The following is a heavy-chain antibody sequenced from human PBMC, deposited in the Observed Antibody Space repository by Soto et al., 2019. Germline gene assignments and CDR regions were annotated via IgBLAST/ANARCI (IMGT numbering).Heavy chain of an antibody. CDR2: IYYSGST. D-gene: IGHD4-17*01. Sequence: SETLSLTCTVSGGSISSYYWSWIRQPPGKGLEWIGYIYYSGSTNYNPSLKSRATISVDTSKNQFSLKLSSVTAADTAVYYCAGDYEDAFDIWGQGTMVTVSS. J-gene: IGHJ3*02. CDR1: GGSISSYY. CDR3: AGDYEDAFDI. V-gene: IGHV4-59*01.